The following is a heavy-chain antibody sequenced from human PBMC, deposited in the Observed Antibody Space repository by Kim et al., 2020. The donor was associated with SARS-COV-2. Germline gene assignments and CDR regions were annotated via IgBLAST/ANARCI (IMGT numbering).Heavy chain of an antibody. CDR3: AKAWSDYYDY. V-gene: IGHV3-23*01. CDR2: VTDNGSNT. Sequence: GGSLRLSCAASGFTFRNYAMSWVRQAPGKGLEWVAAVTDNGSNTKYADSARGRFTISRDNSKNTVFLQMNSLRAEDTAVYYCAKAWSDYYDYWCQGTLVTASS. CDR1: GFTFRNYA. D-gene: IGHD3-3*01. J-gene: IGHJ4*02.